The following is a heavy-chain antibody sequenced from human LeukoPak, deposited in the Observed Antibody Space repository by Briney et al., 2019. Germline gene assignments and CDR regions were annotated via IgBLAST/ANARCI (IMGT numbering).Heavy chain of an antibody. CDR3: AKLGGQEVYNYYVGV. V-gene: IGHV3-33*06. J-gene: IGHJ6*03. D-gene: IGHD3-16*01. CDR2: IWYDGRTK. CDR1: GFIFSSYG. Sequence: QPGGSLRLSCEVSGFIFSSYGMHWVRQAPGKGLEWVALIWYDGRTKFHADSVKGRFTISRDNSANILYLQMNSLRAEDTAVYYCAKLGGQEVYNYYVGVWGKGTTVAVSS.